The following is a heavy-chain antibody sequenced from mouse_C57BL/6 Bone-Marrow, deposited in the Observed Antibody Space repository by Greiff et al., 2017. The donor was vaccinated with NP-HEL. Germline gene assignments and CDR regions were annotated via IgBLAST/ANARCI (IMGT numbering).Heavy chain of an antibody. D-gene: IGHD2-14*01. CDR3: ARSGMGYDRDY. Sequence: QVQLQQPGAELVKPGASVKLSCKASGYTFTSYWMHWVKQRPGQGLEWIGMIHPNSGSTNYNEKFKGKATLTVDKSSSTAYMQLSSLASEDSTVYYCARSGMGYDRDYWGQGTTLTVSS. V-gene: IGHV1-64*01. CDR2: IHPNSGST. J-gene: IGHJ2*01. CDR1: GYTFTSYW.